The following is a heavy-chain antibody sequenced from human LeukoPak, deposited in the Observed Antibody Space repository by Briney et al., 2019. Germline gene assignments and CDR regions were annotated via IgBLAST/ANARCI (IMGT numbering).Heavy chain of an antibody. CDR1: GFSLGSSEMR. D-gene: IGHD7-27*01. CDR2: IAWDDDK. J-gene: IGHJ6*04. CDR3: ARIGALGRDYGMDV. V-gene: IGHV2-70*04. Sequence: SGPALVKPTQTLTLTCTFSGFSLGSSEMRVSWIRQPPGKALEGLARIAWDDDKFYSTSLKTRLTISNDTSKNQVVLTMTNMDPLDTATYYCARIGALGRDYGMDVWGKGTTVTVSS.